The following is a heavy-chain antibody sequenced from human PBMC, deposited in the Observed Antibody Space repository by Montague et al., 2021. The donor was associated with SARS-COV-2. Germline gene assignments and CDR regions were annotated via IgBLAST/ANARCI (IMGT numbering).Heavy chain of an antibody. CDR3: ARLLQCGTVVATEIPFDS. V-gene: IGHV4-39*01. CDR1: GASISRSDYY. CDR2: IHYIGNT. Sequence: SETLSLTCNVSGASISRSDYYWAWIRQPPGKGLELIGSIHYIGNTYYNPSLKSRVTISVDTSKNQFSLKLRSVTAADTAVYYCARLLQCGTVVATEIPFDSWGQGTLVTVSS. D-gene: IGHD2-21*02. J-gene: IGHJ4*02.